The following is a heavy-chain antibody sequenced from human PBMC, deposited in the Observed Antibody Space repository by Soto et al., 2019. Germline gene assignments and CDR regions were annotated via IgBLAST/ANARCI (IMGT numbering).Heavy chain of an antibody. CDR1: GFTFSSYA. J-gene: IGHJ6*02. Sequence: LRLSCAASGFTFSSYAMSWVRQAPGKGLEWVSAISGSGGSTYYADSVKGRFTISRDNSKNTLYLQMNSLRAEDTAVYYCAKSQLLWFGELSVHYGMDVWGQGTTVTVSS. CDR2: ISGSGGST. D-gene: IGHD3-10*01. CDR3: AKSQLLWFGELSVHYGMDV. V-gene: IGHV3-23*01.